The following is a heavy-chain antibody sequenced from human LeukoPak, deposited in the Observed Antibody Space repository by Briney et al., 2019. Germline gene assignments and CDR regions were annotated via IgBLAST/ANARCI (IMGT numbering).Heavy chain of an antibody. Sequence: PGGSLRLSCSASGFTFSSYAMHWVRQAPGEGLEYVSAISSNGGSTYYADSVKGRFTISRDNSKNTLYLQMSSLRAEDAAVYYCVKGGIVATIKKGLNFDYWGQGTLVTVSS. CDR1: GFTFSSYA. CDR3: VKGGIVATIKKGLNFDY. V-gene: IGHV3-64D*06. J-gene: IGHJ4*02. CDR2: ISSNGGST. D-gene: IGHD5-12*01.